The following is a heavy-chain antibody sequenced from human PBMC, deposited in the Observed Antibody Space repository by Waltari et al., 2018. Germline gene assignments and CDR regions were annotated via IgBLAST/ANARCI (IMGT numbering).Heavy chain of an antibody. CDR1: GFTFTMFA. V-gene: IGHV3-23*01. CDR3: AKDLGSTSVPYYFDY. D-gene: IGHD3-16*01. CDR2: ISSRGVDS. J-gene: IGHJ4*02. Sequence: EVQLLDSGGGLVQTGGSRRLSCAASGFTFTMFAMSWVRLVPGGGLEWVSGISSRGVDSFCADSVKGRFTVSRDNSKNMLFLEMNNLRADDTVVYYCAKDLGSTSVPYYFDYWGQGTKVTVSS.